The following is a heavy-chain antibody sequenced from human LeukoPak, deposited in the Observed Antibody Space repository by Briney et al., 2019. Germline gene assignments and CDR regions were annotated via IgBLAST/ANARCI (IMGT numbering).Heavy chain of an antibody. D-gene: IGHD5-12*01. CDR3: ARRSDRGYDFDY. CDR1: GGSISNYY. V-gene: IGHV4-59*01. Sequence: SETLPLTCTVSGGSISNYYWSWIRQPPGKGLEYIGFIYYSGSTKYNPSLKSRVTISIDMSKNQFSLKLSPVTAADTAVYYCARRSDRGYDFDYWGQGTLVTVSS. J-gene: IGHJ4*02. CDR2: IYYSGST.